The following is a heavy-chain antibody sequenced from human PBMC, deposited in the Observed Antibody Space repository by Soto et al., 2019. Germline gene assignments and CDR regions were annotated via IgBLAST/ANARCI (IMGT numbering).Heavy chain of an antibody. Sequence: QVQLQESGPGLVKPSETLSLTCIVSGGSISNYYWSWIRQPPGKGLEWIGYIYYSGSTNYNPSLPCRVTVSVDTSNNQFSLKLSSVTAADTAVYYCARHRYSYGVYYFDYWGQGTLVTVSS. J-gene: IGHJ4*02. V-gene: IGHV4-59*08. CDR3: ARHRYSYGVYYFDY. CDR1: GGSISNYY. CDR2: IYYSGST. D-gene: IGHD5-18*01.